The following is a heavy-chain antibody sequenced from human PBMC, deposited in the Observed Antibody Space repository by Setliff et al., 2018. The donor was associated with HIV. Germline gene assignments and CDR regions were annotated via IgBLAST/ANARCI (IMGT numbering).Heavy chain of an antibody. CDR3: AREYRYDYSNLGAFDI. J-gene: IGHJ3*02. Sequence: GGSLRLSCAASGFTFSSYVIHWVRQAPGKGLEWVAVIWSDGSNKYYADSVKGRLTISRDSYKNTLSLQMNSLRAEDTAVYYCAREYRYDYSNLGAFDIWGQGTMVT. D-gene: IGHD4-4*01. V-gene: IGHV3-33*01. CDR2: IWSDGSNK. CDR1: GFTFSSYV.